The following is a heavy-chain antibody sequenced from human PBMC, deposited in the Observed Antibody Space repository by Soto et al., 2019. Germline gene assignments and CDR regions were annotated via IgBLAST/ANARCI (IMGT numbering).Heavy chain of an antibody. CDR3: ARGGCGSGGRCNPVDV. J-gene: IGHJ6*04. CDR1: RFMFSNYW. Sequence: GGSLRLSCAASRFMFSNYWMSWVRQAPGKGLEWVANIDQGGSEKNYVDSMKGRFAISRDNAKNSLHLQMNSLRVDDTAVYYCARGGCGSGGRCNPVDVWGKGTTVTVSS. V-gene: IGHV3-7*01. CDR2: IDQGGSEK. D-gene: IGHD2-15*01.